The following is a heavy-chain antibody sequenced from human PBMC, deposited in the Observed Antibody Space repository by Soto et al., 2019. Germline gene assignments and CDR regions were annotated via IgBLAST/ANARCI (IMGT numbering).Heavy chain of an antibody. CDR3: ARVTRQLVRLGYFDY. V-gene: IGHV1-69*13. CDR2: IIPIFGTA. D-gene: IGHD6-6*01. J-gene: IGHJ4*02. Sequence: ASVKVSCKASGGTFSSHAISWVRQAPGQGLEWMGGIIPIFGTANYAQKFQGRVTITADESTSTAYMELSSLRSEDTAVYYCARVTRQLVRLGYFDYWGQGTLVTVSS. CDR1: GGTFSSHA.